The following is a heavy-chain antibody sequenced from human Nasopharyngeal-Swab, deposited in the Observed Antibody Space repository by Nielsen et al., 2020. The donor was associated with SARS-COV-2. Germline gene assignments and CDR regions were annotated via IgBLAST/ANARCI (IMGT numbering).Heavy chain of an antibody. CDR1: GGSFSGYY. Sequence: SETLSLTCAVYGGSFSGYYWSWIRQPPGKGLEWIGETNHSGSTNYNPSLKSRVTISVDTSKNQFSLKLSSVTAADTAVYYCARLLQGGPDYYFDYWGQGTLVTVSS. V-gene: IGHV4-34*01. CDR2: TNHSGST. J-gene: IGHJ4*02. D-gene: IGHD2-15*01. CDR3: ARLLQGGPDYYFDY.